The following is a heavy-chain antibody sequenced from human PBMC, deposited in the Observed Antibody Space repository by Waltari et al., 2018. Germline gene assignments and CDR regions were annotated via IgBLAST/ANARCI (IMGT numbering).Heavy chain of an antibody. D-gene: IGHD3-10*01. CDR2: IYAGNGRT. CDR3: AKVRGAPGSVFFDS. J-gene: IGHJ4*02. Sequence: EVQVLESGGGLVQPGGSLRLSCAASGFTFSNYAMTWVRQTPGKGLEWVAVIYAGNGRTYYADSVKGRFTISRDNSKNTLYLQMNSLRAEDTAVFYCAKVRGAPGSVFFDSWGQGTLVTVSS. CDR1: GFTFSNYA. V-gene: IGHV3-23*03.